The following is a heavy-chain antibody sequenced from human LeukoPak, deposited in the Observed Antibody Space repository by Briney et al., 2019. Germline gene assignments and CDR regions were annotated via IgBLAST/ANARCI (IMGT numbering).Heavy chain of an antibody. J-gene: IGHJ6*03. Sequence: GGSLRLSCAASGFTFSSHWMSWVRQAPGKGLEWVANIKKDGSEKYYVDAVKGRFTISRDNSKNTLYVQMNSLRAEDTAVYFCARGYDSNLDYYYYMDVWGKGTTVTVSS. CDR1: GFTFSSHW. CDR2: IKKDGSEK. D-gene: IGHD3-16*01. V-gene: IGHV3-7*04. CDR3: ARGYDSNLDYYYYMDV.